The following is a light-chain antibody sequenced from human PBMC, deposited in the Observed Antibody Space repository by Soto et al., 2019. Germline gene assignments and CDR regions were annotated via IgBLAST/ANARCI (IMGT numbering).Light chain of an antibody. J-gene: IGLJ2*01. CDR3: STWDDSLPGIVV. CDR1: NSNIGSND. V-gene: IGLV1-47*01. CDR2: RNN. Sequence: QSVLTQPPSASGTPGQTVTISCSGSNSNIGSNDVCWYQQLPGTAPKLLIYRNNHRPSGVPDRFSGSKSGTSASLAISGLRSDDEADYYCSTWDDSLPGIVVFGGGTKVTVL.